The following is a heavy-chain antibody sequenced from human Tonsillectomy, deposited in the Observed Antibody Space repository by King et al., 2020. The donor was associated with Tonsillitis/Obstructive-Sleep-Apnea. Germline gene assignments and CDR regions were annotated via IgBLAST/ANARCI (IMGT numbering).Heavy chain of an antibody. Sequence: VQLVESGGGLVKPGGSLRLSCAASGFTFSSYSMNWVRQAPGKGLEWVSSISSSSSYIYYADSVKGRFTISRDTAKNSLFLRMNSLRAEDTAVYFCARYRDYMDVWGKGTTVTVSS. D-gene: IGHD3-10*01. J-gene: IGHJ6*03. CDR1: GFTFSSYS. V-gene: IGHV3-21*01. CDR2: ISSSSSYI. CDR3: ARYRDYMDV.